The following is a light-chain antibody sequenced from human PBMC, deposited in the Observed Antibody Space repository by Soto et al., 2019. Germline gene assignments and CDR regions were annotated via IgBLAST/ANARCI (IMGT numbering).Light chain of an antibody. Sequence: QCGPTHRPPAVRGPGQTLTISLPGNNNDVGGYNYVSWYQQHPGKAPKLMIYEVSKRPSGVPDRFSGSKSGNTASLTVSGLQAEDEADYYCSSYAGSNNLVFGGGTKVTVL. CDR1: NNDVGGYNY. CDR3: SSYAGSNNLV. CDR2: EVS. J-gene: IGLJ2*01. V-gene: IGLV2-8*01.